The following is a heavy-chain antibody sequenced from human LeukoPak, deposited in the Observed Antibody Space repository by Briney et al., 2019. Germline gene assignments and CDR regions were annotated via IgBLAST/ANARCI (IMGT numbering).Heavy chain of an antibody. Sequence: SETLSLTCAVYGGSFSGYYWSWIRQPPGKGLEWIGEINHSGSTNYNPSLKSRVTISVDTSKNQFSLKLSSVTAADTAVYYCARALSPHYYYYGMDVWGQGTTVTVSS. CDR1: GGSFSGYY. J-gene: IGHJ6*02. CDR3: ARALSPHYYYYGMDV. CDR2: INHSGST. D-gene: IGHD2-2*01. V-gene: IGHV4-34*01.